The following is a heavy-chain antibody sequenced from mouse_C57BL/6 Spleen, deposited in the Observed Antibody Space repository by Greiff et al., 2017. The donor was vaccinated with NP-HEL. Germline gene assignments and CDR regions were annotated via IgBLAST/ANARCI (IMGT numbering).Heavy chain of an antibody. CDR2: IYPNSGST. Sequence: VQLQQPGAELVKPGASVKMSCKASGYTFTSYWITWVKQRPGQGLEWIGDIYPNSGSTNYNEKFKSKATLTVDKSSSTAYMQLSSLTSEDSAVYYCARGLLQAMDYWGQGTSVTVSS. V-gene: IGHV1-55*01. D-gene: IGHD2-3*01. CDR3: ARGLLQAMDY. J-gene: IGHJ4*01. CDR1: GYTFTSYW.